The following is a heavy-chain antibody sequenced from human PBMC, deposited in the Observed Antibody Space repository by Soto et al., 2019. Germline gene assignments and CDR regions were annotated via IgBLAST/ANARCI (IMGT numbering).Heavy chain of an antibody. CDR2: ISGSGTTT. CDR1: GFTSTNYV. CDR3: ARARTWFDP. V-gene: IGHV3-23*01. J-gene: IGHJ5*02. Sequence: GGSLRLSCAASGFTSTNYVMNWVRQAPGKGLEWVSSISGSGTTTFYADSVKGRFIISRDNSKNTLYLQMNSLRSEDTAVYYCARARTWFDPWGQGTLVTVSS.